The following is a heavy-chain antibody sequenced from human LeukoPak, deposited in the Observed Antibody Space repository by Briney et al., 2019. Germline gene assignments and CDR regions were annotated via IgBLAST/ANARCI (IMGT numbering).Heavy chain of an antibody. CDR1: GYTFPNYW. J-gene: IGHJ6*03. CDR3: ARHCTEDKFKGWRHRVVLPVAQRDENSYYHYMDV. D-gene: IGHD2-2*01. Sequence: GESLKISCKASGYTFPNYWIAWVRQTPGKGLEWMGIIFPGDSETRYSPSLEGQVTMSADKSIGTAYLQWSSLRASDTATYYCARHCTEDKFKGWRHRVVLPVAQRDENSYYHYMDVWGKGTTVTVSS. CDR2: IFPGDSET. V-gene: IGHV5-51*01.